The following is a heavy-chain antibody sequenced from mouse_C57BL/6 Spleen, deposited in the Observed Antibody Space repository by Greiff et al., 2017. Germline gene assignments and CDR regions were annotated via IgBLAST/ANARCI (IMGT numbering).Heavy chain of an antibody. CDR3: ARGHSNY. Sequence: EVQLQQSGGDLVKPGGSLKLSCAASGFTFSSYGMSWVRQTPDKRLEWVATISSGGSYTYYPDSVKGRFTISRDNAKNTLYLQMSSLKSEDTAMYYCARGHSNYWGQGTTLTVSS. CDR1: GFTFSSYG. J-gene: IGHJ2*01. V-gene: IGHV5-6*01. CDR2: ISSGGSYT.